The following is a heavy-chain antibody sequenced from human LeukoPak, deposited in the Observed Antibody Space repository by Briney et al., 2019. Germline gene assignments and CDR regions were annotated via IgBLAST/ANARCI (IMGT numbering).Heavy chain of an antibody. CDR1: GDSINSGYH. V-gene: IGHV4-31*03. Sequence: KSSQTLSLTCTVSGDSINSGYHWSWIRQQPGKGLEWIGNIYYNGRTYYKTSLKSRIIISVDMSKNQISLQLSSVTAADTAVYYCARDLRGSPMDVWGKGTPVAVSS. J-gene: IGHJ6*03. CDR3: ARDLRGSPMDV. CDR2: IYYNGRT. D-gene: IGHD1-26*01.